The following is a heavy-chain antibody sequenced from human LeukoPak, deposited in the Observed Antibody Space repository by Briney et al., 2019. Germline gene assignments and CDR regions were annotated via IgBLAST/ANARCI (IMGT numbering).Heavy chain of an antibody. J-gene: IGHJ3*02. V-gene: IGHV1-24*01. CDR2: FDPEDGET. CDR1: EYTFTDYA. D-gene: IGHD2-2*01. Sequence: ASVKVSCKASEYTFTDYAINWVRQAPGQRLEWMGGFDPEDGETIYAQKFQGRVTMTEDTSTDTAYMELSSLRSEDTAVYYCATDRSLYCSSTSCLNNDAFDIWGQGTMVTVSS. CDR3: ATDRSLYCSSTSCLNNDAFDI.